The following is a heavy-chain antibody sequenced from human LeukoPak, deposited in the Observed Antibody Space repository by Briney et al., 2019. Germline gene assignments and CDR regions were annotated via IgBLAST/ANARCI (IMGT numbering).Heavy chain of an antibody. D-gene: IGHD2-21*02. CDR3: ARDRLGDLPDDAFDI. Sequence: GASVKVSCKASGYTFTSYGISWVRQAPGRGLEWMGWISAYNGNTNYAQKLQGRVTMTTDTSTSTAYMELRSLRSDDTAVYYCARDRLGDLPDDAFDIWGQGTMVTVSS. CDR1: GYTFTSYG. J-gene: IGHJ3*02. V-gene: IGHV1-18*01. CDR2: ISAYNGNT.